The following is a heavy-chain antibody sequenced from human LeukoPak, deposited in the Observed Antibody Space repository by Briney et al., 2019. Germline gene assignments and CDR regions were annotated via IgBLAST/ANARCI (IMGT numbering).Heavy chain of an antibody. CDR3: ARDRSSSQNADAFDI. D-gene: IGHD6-13*01. V-gene: IGHV1-69*01. J-gene: IGHJ3*02. CDR1: GGTFSSYA. CDR2: IIPIFGTA. Sequence: SVKVSCKASGGTFSSYAISWVRQAPGQGLEWMGGIIPIFGTANYAQKFQGRVTITADESTSTAYMELSSLRSEDTAVYYCARDRSSSQNADAFDIWGQGTMVTVSS.